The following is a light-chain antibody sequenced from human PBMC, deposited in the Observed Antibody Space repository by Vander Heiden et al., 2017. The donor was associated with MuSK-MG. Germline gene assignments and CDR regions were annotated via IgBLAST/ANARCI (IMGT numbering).Light chain of an antibody. CDR2: KTS. CDR3: QQDNSYGT. J-gene: IGKJ1*01. Sequence: DIQMTQSPSTLSASVGDRVTITCRASQSISSWLAWYQQKPGKAPKLLIYKTSRGESGVPQRFSGSGSETEFTLTSSSRQHDDFTTYYAQQDNSYGTFGQGTKVEIK. CDR1: QSISSW. V-gene: IGKV1-5*03.